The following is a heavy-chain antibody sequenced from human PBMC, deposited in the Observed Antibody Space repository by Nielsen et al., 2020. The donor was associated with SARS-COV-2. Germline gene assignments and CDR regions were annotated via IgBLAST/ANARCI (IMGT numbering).Heavy chain of an antibody. CDR1: GYTFTSYY. CDR3: ARPHAGSYSPYYFDY. CDR2: INPSGGST. Sequence: ASVKVSRKASGYTFTSYYMHWVRQAPGQGLEWMGIINPSGGSTSYAQKFQGRVTMTRDTSTSTVYMELSSLRSEDTAVYYCARPHAGSYSPYYFDYWGQGTLVTVSS. V-gene: IGHV1-46*01. D-gene: IGHD1-26*01. J-gene: IGHJ4*02.